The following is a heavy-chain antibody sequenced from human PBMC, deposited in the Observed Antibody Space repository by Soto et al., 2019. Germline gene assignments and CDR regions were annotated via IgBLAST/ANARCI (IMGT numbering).Heavy chain of an antibody. CDR1: GFTFSSYA. Sequence: GGSRRLSWAASGFTFSSYAMSWVRQAPGKGLEWVSAISGSGGSTYYADSVKGRFTISRDNSKNTLYLQMNSLRAEDTAVYYCAKDGPTYYYDSSGYYPGAFDIWGQGTMVTVSS. V-gene: IGHV3-23*01. CDR3: AKDGPTYYYDSSGYYPGAFDI. D-gene: IGHD3-22*01. CDR2: ISGSGGST. J-gene: IGHJ3*02.